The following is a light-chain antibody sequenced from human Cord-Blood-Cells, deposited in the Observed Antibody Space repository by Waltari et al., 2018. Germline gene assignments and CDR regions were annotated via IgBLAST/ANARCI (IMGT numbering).Light chain of an antibody. CDR1: SSNIGSHY. CDR3: AAWDDSLSGWV. CDR2: RNN. Sequence: QSVLTQPPSASGTPGQRVTIPCSGSSSNIGSHYVYWYQQPPGTAPKLLIYRNNQRPSGVPDRFSGSKSGTSASLAISGLRSEDEADYYCAAWDDSLSGWVFGGGTKLTVL. J-gene: IGLJ3*02. V-gene: IGLV1-47*01.